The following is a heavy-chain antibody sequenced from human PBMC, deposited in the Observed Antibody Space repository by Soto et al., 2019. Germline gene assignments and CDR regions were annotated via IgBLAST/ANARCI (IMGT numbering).Heavy chain of an antibody. J-gene: IGHJ6*02. CDR2: ISGSGGST. D-gene: IGHD3-16*01. V-gene: IGHV3-23*01. Sequence: LRLSCVASGFTFSSYAMSWVRQAPGKGLEWVSAISGSGGSTYYADSVKGRFTISRDNSKNTLYLQMNSLRAEDTAVYYCATQGESPYYYYGMDVWGQGTTVTVSS. CDR1: GFTFSSYA. CDR3: ATQGESPYYYYGMDV.